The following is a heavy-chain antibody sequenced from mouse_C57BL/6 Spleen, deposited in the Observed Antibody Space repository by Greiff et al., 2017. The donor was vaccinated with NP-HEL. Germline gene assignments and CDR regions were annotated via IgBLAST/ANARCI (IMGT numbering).Heavy chain of an antibody. CDR2: IYPGDGDT. CDR3: ARSLYDYDWYFDV. D-gene: IGHD2-4*01. V-gene: IGHV1-80*01. J-gene: IGHJ1*03. Sequence: QVQLQQSGAELVKPGASVKISCKASGYAFSSYWMNWVKQRPGKGLEWIGQIYPGDGDTNYNGKFKGKATLTADKSSSTAYMQLSSLTSEDSAVYFCARSLYDYDWYFDVWGTGTTVTVSS. CDR1: GYAFSSYW.